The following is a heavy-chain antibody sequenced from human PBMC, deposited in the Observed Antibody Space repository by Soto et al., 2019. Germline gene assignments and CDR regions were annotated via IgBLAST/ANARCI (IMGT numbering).Heavy chain of an antibody. J-gene: IGHJ5*02. CDR3: AREFESCSDSSCYPGAYDS. V-gene: IGHV3-48*02. Sequence: PGGSLRLSCAVHGFTFTSCSTNWVRQAPGQGPDWDYYITSKNTTIKYPDSEKGRFTISRDKAKNSLYLQSNSLRDEGMVVFHCAREFESCSDSSCYPGAYDSWGQGTLVTVSS. D-gene: IGHD2-15*01. CDR2: ITSKNTTI. CDR1: GFTFTSCS.